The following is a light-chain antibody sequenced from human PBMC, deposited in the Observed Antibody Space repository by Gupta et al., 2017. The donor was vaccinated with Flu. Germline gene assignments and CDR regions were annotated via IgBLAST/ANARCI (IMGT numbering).Light chain of an antibody. J-gene: IGKJ2*01. CDR1: QGIRDD. CDR3: RQHNSDPFT. V-gene: IGKV1-17*01. Sequence: DIQMTQSPSSLSASVGDRITITFRASQGIRDDLNWFQQKPGKAPKRLIYAASSVQSGVPSRFSGSGYGTEFTLTINIRHPEDFATYYCRQHNSDPFTFGQGTKMEIK. CDR2: AAS.